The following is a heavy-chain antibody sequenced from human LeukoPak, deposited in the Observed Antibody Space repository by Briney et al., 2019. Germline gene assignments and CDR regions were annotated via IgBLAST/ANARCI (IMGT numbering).Heavy chain of an antibody. V-gene: IGHV3-11*01. D-gene: IGHD2-2*01. CDR2: ISSSASTI. J-gene: IGHJ4*02. Sequence: GGSLRLSCATSGFTFSDYYMTWIRQAPGKGLEWVSYISSSASTIYYADSVKGRFTISRDNAKNSLYLQMNSLRAEDTAVYYCGGNFNSQYHFDYWGQGTLVTVSS. CDR3: GGNFNSQYHFDY. CDR1: GFTFSDYY.